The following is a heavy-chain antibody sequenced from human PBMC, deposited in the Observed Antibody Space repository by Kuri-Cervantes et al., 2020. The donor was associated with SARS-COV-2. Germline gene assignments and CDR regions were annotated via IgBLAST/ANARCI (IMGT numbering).Heavy chain of an antibody. V-gene: IGHV1-69*13. CDR1: GGTFSSYA. J-gene: IGHJ6*02. Sequence: SVKVSCKASGGTFSSYAISWVRQAPGQGLEWMGGIIPIFGTANYAQKFQGRVTITADESTSTAYMELSSLRSEDTAVYYCARDSNSHRWDYYYYYGMDVWGQGTTVTVSS. CDR3: ARDSNSHRWDYYYYYGMDV. D-gene: IGHD4-23*01. CDR2: IIPIFGTA.